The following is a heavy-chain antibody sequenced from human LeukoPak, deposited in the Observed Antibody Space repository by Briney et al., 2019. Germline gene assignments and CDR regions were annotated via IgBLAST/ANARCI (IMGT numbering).Heavy chain of an antibody. CDR3: ASRDSSGYYYRL. CDR1: GYRFTSYW. Sequence: PGGSLQISFKGSGYRFTSYWISWVRQMPGKGLEWMGRIDPSDSYTNYSPSFQGHVTISADKSISTAYLQWSSLKASDTAMYYCASRDSSGYYYRLWGQGTLVTVSS. CDR2: IDPSDSYT. D-gene: IGHD3-22*01. J-gene: IGHJ4*02. V-gene: IGHV5-10-1*01.